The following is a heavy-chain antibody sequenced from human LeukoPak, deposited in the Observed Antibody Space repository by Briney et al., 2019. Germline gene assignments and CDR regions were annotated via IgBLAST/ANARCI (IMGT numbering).Heavy chain of an antibody. CDR2: MNPNSGNT. Sequence: ASVKVSCKASGYTFTSYDINWVRQATGQGLEWMGWMNPNSGNTGYAQKFQGRVTMTEDTSTDTAYMELSSLRSEDTAVYYCATGELRAAGTDYWGQGTLVTVSS. CDR3: ATGELRAAGTDY. CDR1: GYTFTSYD. J-gene: IGHJ4*02. D-gene: IGHD6-13*01. V-gene: IGHV1-8*01.